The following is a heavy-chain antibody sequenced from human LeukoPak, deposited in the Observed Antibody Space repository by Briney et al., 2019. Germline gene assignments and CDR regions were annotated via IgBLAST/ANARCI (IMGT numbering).Heavy chain of an antibody. Sequence: PGGSLRLSCAASGFTFSSYEMNWVRQAPGKGLEWVSYISSSGSTIYYADSVKGRFTISRDNAKNSLYLQMNSLRAEDTAVYYCAKDSSRCTAASCYDYYYYMDVWGKGTTVTVSS. CDR3: AKDSSRCTAASCYDYYYYMDV. V-gene: IGHV3-48*03. CDR1: GFTFSSYE. J-gene: IGHJ6*03. D-gene: IGHD2-15*01. CDR2: ISSSGSTI.